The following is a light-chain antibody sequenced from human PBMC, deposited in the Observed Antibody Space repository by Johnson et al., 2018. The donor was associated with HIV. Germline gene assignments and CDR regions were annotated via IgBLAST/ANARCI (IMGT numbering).Light chain of an antibody. CDR1: SSNIGDNY. CDR2: END. V-gene: IGLV1-51*01. J-gene: IGLJ1*01. CDR3: GTWHSSLNGYV. Sequence: QSMLTQPPSVSAAPGQKVTISCSGSSSNIGDNYVSWYQQFPGAAPKLLIYENDKRPSGIPDRFSGSKSGTSATLGITGLQPGDEADYYCGTWHSSLNGYVFGSGTNVTVL.